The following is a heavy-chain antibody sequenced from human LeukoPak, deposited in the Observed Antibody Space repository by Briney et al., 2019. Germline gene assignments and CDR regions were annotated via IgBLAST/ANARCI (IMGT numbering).Heavy chain of an antibody. D-gene: IGHD3-3*01. V-gene: IGHV4-34*01. J-gene: IGHJ5*02. CDR1: GFTFSSYW. Sequence: PGGSLRLSCAASGFTFSSYWMSWVRQPPGKGLEWIGEINHSGSTNYNPSLKSRVTISVDTSKNQFSLKLSSVTAADTAVYYCARVSTIFGVVTPWGQGTLVTVSS. CDR2: INHSGST. CDR3: ARVSTIFGVVTP.